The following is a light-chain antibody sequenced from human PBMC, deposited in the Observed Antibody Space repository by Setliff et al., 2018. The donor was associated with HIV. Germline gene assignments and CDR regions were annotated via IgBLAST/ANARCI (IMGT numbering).Light chain of an antibody. J-gene: IGLJ1*01. CDR1: IIGSKS. V-gene: IGLV3-21*03. CDR3: QVWDSSSDHYV. Sequence: SYALTQPPSESVAPGKTARITCVGNIIGSKSVHWYQQKPGQAPVMVVYDASDRPSGIPERFSGSKSANTATLTISRVEAGDEADYYCQVWDSSSDHYVFGTGTKGTVL. CDR2: DAS.